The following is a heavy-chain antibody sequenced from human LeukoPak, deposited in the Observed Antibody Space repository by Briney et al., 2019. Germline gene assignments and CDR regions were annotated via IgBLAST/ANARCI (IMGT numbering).Heavy chain of an antibody. CDR1: GFTFSRYW. D-gene: IGHD6-19*01. CDR2: IKQDGSEK. V-gene: IGHV3-7*01. J-gene: IGHJ4*02. CDR3: ARPYGSGWSGLEH. Sequence: GGSLRLSCAASGFTFSRYWMSWVRQAPGKGLEWVANIKQDGSEKYYVDSVKGRFTISRDNAKNSLYLQMNSLRAEDTAVYHCARPYGSGWSGLEHWGRGTLVTVSS.